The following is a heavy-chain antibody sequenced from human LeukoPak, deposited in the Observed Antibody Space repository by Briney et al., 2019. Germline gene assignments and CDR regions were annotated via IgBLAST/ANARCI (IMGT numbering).Heavy chain of an antibody. J-gene: IGHJ4*02. CDR1: GGTFSSYA. Sequence: GGSLRLSCAASGGTFSSYAISWVRQAPGQGLEWMGGIIPIFGTANYAQKFQGRVTITADESTSTAYMELSSLRSEDTAVYYCARDLSGYFDYWGQGTLVTVSS. CDR3: ARDLSGYFDY. CDR2: IIPIFGTA. D-gene: IGHD2/OR15-2a*01. V-gene: IGHV1-69*01.